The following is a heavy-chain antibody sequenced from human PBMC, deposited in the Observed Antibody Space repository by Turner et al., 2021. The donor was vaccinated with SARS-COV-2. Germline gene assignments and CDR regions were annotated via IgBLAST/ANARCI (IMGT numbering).Heavy chain of an antibody. CDR1: GGSISSSSYY. CDR3: AGEVVVLATTHYGTDV. J-gene: IGHJ6*02. Sequence: QLQLQESGPGLVKPSETLSLTCTVSGGSISSSSYYWGWIRQPPGKGLEWIGSIYYSGSTYYNPSLKSRVTISVDTSKNQFSLKLSSVTAADTAVYYCAGEVVVLATTHYGTDVWGQGTTVTVSS. D-gene: IGHD2-21*01. CDR2: IYYSGST. V-gene: IGHV4-39*01.